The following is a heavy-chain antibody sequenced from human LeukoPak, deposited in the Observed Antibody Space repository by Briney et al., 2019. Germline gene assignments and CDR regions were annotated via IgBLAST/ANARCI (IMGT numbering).Heavy chain of an antibody. V-gene: IGHV4-4*07. J-gene: IGHJ4*02. Sequence: SETLSLTCTVSGGSISSYYWSWIRQPAGKGLEWIGRIYASGSTKYNPSLKSQVTMSVDTSKNQFSLRLSSVTAADTAIYYCARTVSGRFDYWGQGTLVTVSS. CDR1: GGSISSYY. CDR3: ARTVSGRFDY. CDR2: IYASGST. D-gene: IGHD6-19*01.